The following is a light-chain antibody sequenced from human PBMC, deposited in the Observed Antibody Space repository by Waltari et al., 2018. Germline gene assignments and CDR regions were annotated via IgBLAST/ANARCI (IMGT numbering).Light chain of an antibody. CDR1: QDIHRY. V-gene: IGKV1-5*03. CDR2: LAS. J-gene: IGKJ5*01. CDR3: QQYHGDWTT. Sequence: IQLTQTPSTLSASAGDRVTITCRASQDIHRYLAWYQHKSGKAPKVLIYLASTLEIGVPSRFSGSGSWTQFTLTIRNLQHEDFATYFCQQYHGDWTTFGQGTRLEIK.